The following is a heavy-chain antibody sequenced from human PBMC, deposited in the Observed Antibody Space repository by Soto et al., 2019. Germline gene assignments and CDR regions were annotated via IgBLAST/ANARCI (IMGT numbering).Heavy chain of an antibody. Sequence: SETLSLTCPVSGGSISSGYCYWSWIRQPPGKGLEWIGYIYYSGSTYYNPSLKSRVTISVDTSKNQFSLKLSSVTAADTAVYYCARELGSSWTYNWFDPWGQGTLVTVSS. J-gene: IGHJ5*02. CDR1: GGSISSGYCY. V-gene: IGHV4-30-4*01. CDR3: ARELGSSWTYNWFDP. CDR2: IYYSGST. D-gene: IGHD6-13*01.